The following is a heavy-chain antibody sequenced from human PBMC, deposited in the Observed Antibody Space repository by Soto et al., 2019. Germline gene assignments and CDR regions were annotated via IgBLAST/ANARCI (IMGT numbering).Heavy chain of an antibody. CDR2: ISSSSSYI. J-gene: IGHJ6*03. D-gene: IGHD2-2*03. CDR3: ARFGDCSSTSCYYYYYMDV. Sequence: GGSLRLSCAASGFTFSSYSMNWVRQAPGKGLEWVSSISSSSSYIYYADSVKGRFTISRDNAKNSLYLQMNSLRAEDTAVYYCARFGDCSSTSCYYYYYMDVWGKGTTVTVSS. CDR1: GFTFSSYS. V-gene: IGHV3-21*01.